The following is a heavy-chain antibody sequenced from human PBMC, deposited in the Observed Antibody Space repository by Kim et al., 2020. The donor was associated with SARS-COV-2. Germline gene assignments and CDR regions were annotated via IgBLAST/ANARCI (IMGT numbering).Heavy chain of an antibody. Sequence: GGSLRLSCAASGFTFSSYWMHWVRQAPGKGLVWVSRINTDGSTTSYVDSVKGRFTISRDNAKNTLYLQMNSLRVEDTAVHYCARGYSRNYRIDYWGQGTL. V-gene: IGHV3-74*01. D-gene: IGHD1-26*01. J-gene: IGHJ4*02. CDR2: INTDGSTT. CDR3: ARGYSRNYRIDY. CDR1: GFTFSSYW.